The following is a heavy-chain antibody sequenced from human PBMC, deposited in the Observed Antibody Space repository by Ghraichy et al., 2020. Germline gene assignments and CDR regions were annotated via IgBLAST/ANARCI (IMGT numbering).Heavy chain of an antibody. CDR2: IQTTGRT. J-gene: IGHJ6*02. D-gene: IGHD3-3*01. CDR1: GGSMNRYY. Sequence: SETLSLTCSVSGGSMNRYYWSWIRQPAGKGLEWIGRIQTTGRTNYNPSLKSRVTMSADTSKYQFSLKLSSVTAADTAVYYCARDPHYDFSSEGGMDVWGQGTMVTVSS. CDR3: ARDPHYDFSSEGGMDV. V-gene: IGHV4-4*07.